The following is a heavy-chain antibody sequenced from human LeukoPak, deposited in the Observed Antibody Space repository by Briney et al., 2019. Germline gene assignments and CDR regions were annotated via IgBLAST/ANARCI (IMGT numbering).Heavy chain of an antibody. CDR1: GGTFSSYA. V-gene: IGHV1-2*06. CDR2: INPNSGGT. J-gene: IGHJ4*02. Sequence: ASVKVSCKASGGTFSSYAISWVRQAPGQGLEWMGRINPNSGGTNYAQKFQGRVTMTRDTSISTAYMELSRLRSDDTAVYYCASGDNWNYVDDYWGQGTLVTVSS. D-gene: IGHD1-7*01. CDR3: ASGDNWNYVDDY.